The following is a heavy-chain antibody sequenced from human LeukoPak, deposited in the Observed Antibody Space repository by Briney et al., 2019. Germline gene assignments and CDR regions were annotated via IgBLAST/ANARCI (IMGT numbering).Heavy chain of an antibody. V-gene: IGHV1-46*01. CDR1: GYTFTSYY. Sequence: ASVKVSCKASGYTFTSYYMHWVRQAPGQGLEWMGIINPSGGSTSYAQKFQGRVTMTRDTSTSTVYMELSSLRSEDTAVYYCARDQGDYYDSSGYLDYWDQGTLVTVSS. J-gene: IGHJ4*02. D-gene: IGHD3-22*01. CDR3: ARDQGDYYDSSGYLDY. CDR2: INPSGGST.